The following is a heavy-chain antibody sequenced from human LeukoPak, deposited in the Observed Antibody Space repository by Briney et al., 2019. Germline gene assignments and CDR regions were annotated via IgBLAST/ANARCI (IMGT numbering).Heavy chain of an antibody. J-gene: IGHJ4*02. CDR3: ARDNNWNYPDY. D-gene: IGHD1-7*01. CDR1: GFTFSSYW. V-gene: IGHV3-74*01. Sequence: GGSLRLSCAASGFTFSSYWMYWVRQDPGKGLVWVSRINSDGTSTNYADSVKGRFTFSRDNAKNTLSLQMNSLRAEDTAVYYCARDNNWNYPDYWGQGTLVTVSS. CDR2: INSDGTST.